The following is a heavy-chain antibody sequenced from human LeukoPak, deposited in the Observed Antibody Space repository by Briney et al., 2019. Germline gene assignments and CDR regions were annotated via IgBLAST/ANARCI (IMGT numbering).Heavy chain of an antibody. Sequence: MPSQTLSLTCTVSGGSISSGGYYWSWIRQPPGKGLEWIGYIYHSGSTYYNPSLKSRVTISVDTSKNQFSLKLTSVTAADTAVYYCARVHRVERNALIDTYFYPYYMDVWGKGTTVTVSS. V-gene: IGHV4-30-2*01. J-gene: IGHJ6*03. D-gene: IGHD1-1*01. CDR1: GGSISSGGYY. CDR3: ARVHRVERNALIDTYFYPYYMDV. CDR2: IYHSGST.